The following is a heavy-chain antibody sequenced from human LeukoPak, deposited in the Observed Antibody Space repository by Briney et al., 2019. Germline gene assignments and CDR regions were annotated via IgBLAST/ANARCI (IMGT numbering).Heavy chain of an antibody. CDR3: ARGSSSKYSSGWYGRIDP. D-gene: IGHD6-19*01. CDR1: GGSFSGYY. CDR2: INHSGST. V-gene: IGHV4-34*01. J-gene: IGHJ5*02. Sequence: SETLSLTCAVHGGSFSGYYWSWIRQPPGKGLEWIGEINHSGSTNYNPSLKSRVTISVDTSKNQFSLKLSSVTAADTAVYYCARGSSSKYSSGWYGRIDPWGQGTLVTVSS.